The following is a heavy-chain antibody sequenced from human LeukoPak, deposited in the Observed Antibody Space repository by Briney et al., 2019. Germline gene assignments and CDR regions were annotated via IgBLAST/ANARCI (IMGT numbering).Heavy chain of an antibody. Sequence: GRSLRLSCAASGFTFDDYAMHWVRQAPGKGLEWVSGISWNSGSIGYADSVKGRFTISRDNSKNTLYLQMNSLRAEDTAVYYCAKDKIVQQQLVLFGYWGQGTLVTVSS. V-gene: IGHV3-9*01. D-gene: IGHD6-13*01. CDR3: AKDKIVQQQLVLFGY. J-gene: IGHJ4*02. CDR1: GFTFDDYA. CDR2: ISWNSGSI.